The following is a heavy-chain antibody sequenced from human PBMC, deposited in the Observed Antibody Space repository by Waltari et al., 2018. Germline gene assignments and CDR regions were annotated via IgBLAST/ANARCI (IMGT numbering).Heavy chain of an antibody. D-gene: IGHD5-18*01. CDR1: GGSFSGYY. J-gene: IGHJ4*02. V-gene: IGHV4-34*01. Sequence: QVQLQQWGAGQFKPSETLSLTYAVYGGSFSGYYWRWIRQPPGKGLEWIGEIKNSGSNNYNPSLKSRVTISVETSKNQFSLKLSSVTAADTDVYYCAIGWGGGIQPWGYWGQGTLVTVSS. CDR2: IKNSGSN. CDR3: AIGWGGGIQPWGY.